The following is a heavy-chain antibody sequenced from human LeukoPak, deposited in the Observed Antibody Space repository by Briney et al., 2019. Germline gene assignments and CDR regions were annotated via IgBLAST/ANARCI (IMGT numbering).Heavy chain of an antibody. D-gene: IGHD5-18*01. CDR1: GGSISSSSYY. CDR3: AREFYSGIQSTFDY. Sequence: TPSETLSLTCTVSGGSISSSSYYWGWIRQPPGKGLEWIGSIYYSGSTYYNPSLKSRVTISVDTSKNQFSLKLSSVTAADTAVYYCAREFYSGIQSTFDYWGQGTLVTVSS. J-gene: IGHJ4*02. V-gene: IGHV4-39*07. CDR2: IYYSGST.